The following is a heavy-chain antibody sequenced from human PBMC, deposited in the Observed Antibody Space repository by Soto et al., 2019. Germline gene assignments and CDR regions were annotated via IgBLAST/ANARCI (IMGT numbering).Heavy chain of an antibody. D-gene: IGHD1-26*01. CDR2: IYYSGTT. CDR1: GYSISSSNW. Sequence: QVQLQESGPGLVKPSDTLSLTCAVSGYSISSSNWWGWIRQPPGKGLEWVGYIYYSGTTYYNPSLKSXXTXSXATSNAKFSLKPTSVTAVDTAVYDCASRELQGPTDYSVQGTLVTVSS. CDR3: ASRELQGPTDY. V-gene: IGHV4-28*01. J-gene: IGHJ4*02.